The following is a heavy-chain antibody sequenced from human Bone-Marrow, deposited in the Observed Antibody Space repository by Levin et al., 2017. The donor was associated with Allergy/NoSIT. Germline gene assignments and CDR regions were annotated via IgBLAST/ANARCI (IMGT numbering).Heavy chain of an antibody. CDR2: ISYDTNNR. CDR1: GFTFSNYA. CDR3: ARDFWGYPSTNNGPCDI. Sequence: GGSLRLSCAASGFTFSNYAMHWARQSPGKGLEWVALISYDTNNRQYADSVKGRFTVSRDNFKNTLYLQIDSLRPDDTAVYYCARDFWGYPSTNNGPCDIWGQGTLVTVSS. V-gene: IGHV3-30-3*01. D-gene: IGHD1/OR15-1a*01. J-gene: IGHJ3*02.